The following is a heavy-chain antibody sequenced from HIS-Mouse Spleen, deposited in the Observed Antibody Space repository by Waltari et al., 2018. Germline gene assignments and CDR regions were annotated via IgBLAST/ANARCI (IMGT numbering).Heavy chain of an antibody. J-gene: IGHJ3*02. CDR3: ARHTRIAARPDDAFDI. CDR1: GGSISSYY. V-gene: IGHV4-59*08. Sequence: QVQLQESGPGLVKPSETLSLTCTVSGGSISSYYWSWIRQPPGKGLEWIGYIYYSGSTNYTPSLKSRVTISVDTSKNQFSLKLSSVTAADTAVYYCARHTRIAARPDDAFDIWGQGIMVTVSS. D-gene: IGHD6-6*01. CDR2: IYYSGST.